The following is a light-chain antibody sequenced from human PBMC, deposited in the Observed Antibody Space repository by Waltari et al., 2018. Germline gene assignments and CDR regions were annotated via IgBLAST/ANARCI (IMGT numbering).Light chain of an antibody. CDR2: DAS. V-gene: IGKV3-11*01. CDR1: QSVSSY. Sequence: EIVLPQSPATLSLSPGERPTLSCRASQSVSSYLAWYQQKPGQAPRLLIYDASNRATGIPARFSGSGSGTDFTLTISSLEPEDFAVYYCQQRSNWPPITFGQGTRLEIK. CDR3: QQRSNWPPIT. J-gene: IGKJ5*01.